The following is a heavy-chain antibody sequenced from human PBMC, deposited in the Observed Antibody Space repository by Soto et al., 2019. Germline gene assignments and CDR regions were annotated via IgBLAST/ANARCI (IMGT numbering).Heavy chain of an antibody. J-gene: IGHJ4*02. CDR3: VKEFKGAFDY. CDR2: ISGGGSNT. V-gene: IGHV3-23*01. Sequence: PGGSLRLSCAASGFPFSSYVMAWVRQAPGKGLEWVSGISGGGSNTFYADSVKGRFTMSRDNSKNTVYLQMNSLRAEDAALYFCVKEFKGAFDYWGQGSLVTVSS. D-gene: IGHD3-16*01. CDR1: GFPFSSYV.